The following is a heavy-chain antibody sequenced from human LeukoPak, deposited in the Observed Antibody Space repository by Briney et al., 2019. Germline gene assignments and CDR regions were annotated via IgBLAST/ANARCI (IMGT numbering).Heavy chain of an antibody. CDR2: ISGSGGST. CDR3: TTAGESYFEEYYFDY. V-gene: IGHV3-23*01. Sequence: PGGSLRLSCASSGFTFSSYAMSWVRQAPGKGLEWVSDISGSGGSTYYADSVKGRFTISRDNSKNTLYLQMNSLKTEDTAVYYCTTAGESYFEEYYFDYWGQGTLVTVSS. J-gene: IGHJ4*02. CDR1: GFTFSSYA. D-gene: IGHD3-22*01.